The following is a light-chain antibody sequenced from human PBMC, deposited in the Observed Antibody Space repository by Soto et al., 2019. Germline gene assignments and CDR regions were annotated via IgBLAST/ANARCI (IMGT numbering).Light chain of an antibody. J-gene: IGLJ2*01. CDR2: DDG. CDR1: NIGSKS. V-gene: IGLV3-21*02. Sequence: SYELTQPPSVSVAPGQTARITCGGNNIGSKSVHWYQQKPGQAPVLVVYDDGDRPSGIPERFSGSNSGNTATLTISRVEAGDEADYYCQVWDSSSDHVVFGGGTKLTGL. CDR3: QVWDSSSDHVV.